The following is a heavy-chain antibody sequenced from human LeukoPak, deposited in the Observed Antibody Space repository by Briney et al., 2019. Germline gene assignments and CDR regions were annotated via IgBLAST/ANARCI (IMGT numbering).Heavy chain of an antibody. V-gene: IGHV3-7*01. Sequence: GGSLRLSCAASGFTFSSSWMTWVRQAPGKGLEWVANIKQDGSEKYYVDSVKGRFTVSRDNAKNSMYLQMNSLRVDDTAVYYCARPGLYCSGGTCYPFESWGQGTLVTVSS. CDR2: IKQDGSEK. CDR3: ARPGLYCSGGTCYPFES. CDR1: GFTFSSSW. D-gene: IGHD2-15*01. J-gene: IGHJ4*02.